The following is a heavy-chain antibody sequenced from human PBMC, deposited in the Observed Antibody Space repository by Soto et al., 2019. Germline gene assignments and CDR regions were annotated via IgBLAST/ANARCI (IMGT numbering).Heavy chain of an antibody. V-gene: IGHV5-51*01. Sequence: PAESRKISGKGSGYSVTSYWIGRVRQMPGKGLEWMGIIYPGDSDTRYSPSFQGQVTISADKSISTAYLQWSSLKASDTAMYYCARHGPMTTGAFDIWGQGTMVTVSS. CDR1: GYSVTSYW. CDR2: IYPGDSDT. D-gene: IGHD4-17*01. J-gene: IGHJ3*02. CDR3: ARHGPMTTGAFDI.